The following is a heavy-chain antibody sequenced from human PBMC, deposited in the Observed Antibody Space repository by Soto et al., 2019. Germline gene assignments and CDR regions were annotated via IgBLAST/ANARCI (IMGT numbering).Heavy chain of an antibody. Sequence: GGSLRLSCAASGFTFSSYAMSWVRQAPGKGLEWVSAISGSGGSTYYADSVKGRFTISRDNSKNTLYLQMNSLRAEDTAVYYCAKGLRGVYYYDSSGQWGQGTLVTVSS. V-gene: IGHV3-23*01. CDR1: GFTFSSYA. J-gene: IGHJ4*02. D-gene: IGHD3-22*01. CDR3: AKGLRGVYYYDSSGQ. CDR2: ISGSGGST.